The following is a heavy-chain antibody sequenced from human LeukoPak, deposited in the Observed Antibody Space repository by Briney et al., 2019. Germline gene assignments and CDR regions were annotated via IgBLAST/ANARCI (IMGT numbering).Heavy chain of an antibody. Sequence: ASVKVSCKASGYTFTSYGISWVRQAPGQGLEWMGWISAYNGNTNYAQKLQGRVTMTTDTSTSTACMELRSLRSDDTAVYYCARVSNYYDSSGYLDYWGQGTLVTVSS. CDR1: GYTFTSYG. V-gene: IGHV1-18*01. CDR3: ARVSNYYDSSGYLDY. J-gene: IGHJ4*02. CDR2: ISAYNGNT. D-gene: IGHD3-22*01.